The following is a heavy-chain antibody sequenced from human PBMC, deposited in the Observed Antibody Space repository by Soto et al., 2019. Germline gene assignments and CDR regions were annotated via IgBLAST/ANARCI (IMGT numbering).Heavy chain of an antibody. J-gene: IGHJ5*02. Sequence: GGSLRLSCAASGFTFGTYAMTWVRQAPGKGLEWVSVITTNGGNTYYADSVKGRFTISRDNSKSTVYLELNNLSAEDTAVYHCAKNQGVELVPLATVDWFDPWGQGSVVTVSS. CDR2: ITTNGGNT. V-gene: IGHV3-23*01. CDR3: AKNQGVELVPLATVDWFDP. D-gene: IGHD1-26*01. CDR1: GFTFGTYA.